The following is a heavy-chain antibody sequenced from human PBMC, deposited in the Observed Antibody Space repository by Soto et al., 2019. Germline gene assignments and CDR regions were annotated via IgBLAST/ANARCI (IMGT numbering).Heavy chain of an antibody. CDR2: VHYSGTT. J-gene: IGHJ4*02. V-gene: IGHV4-59*01. D-gene: IGHD4-17*01. CDR1: GGSISSYY. Sequence: SETLSLTCTVSGGSISSYYWRWIRQPPGRGLEWIGSVHYSGTTNYNTSLKSRVAMSLDSSKRQFSLTLNSVTAADTAVYYCARGTALIYGDYPGAGYFDFWGQGIQVTVSS. CDR3: ARGTALIYGDYPGAGYFDF.